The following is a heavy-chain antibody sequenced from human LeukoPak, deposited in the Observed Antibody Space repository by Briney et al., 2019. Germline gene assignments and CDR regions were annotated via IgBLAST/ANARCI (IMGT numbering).Heavy chain of an antibody. D-gene: IGHD2-15*01. J-gene: IGHJ3*02. CDR3: VGYCSGGNCPNAFDI. CDR1: GFTFSSYW. Sequence: GGSLRLSCAASGFTFSSYWMSWVRQAPGKGLEWVGRIKSKTDGGTTDYAAPVKGRFTISRDDSKNTLYLQMNSLKTEDTAVYYCVGYCSGGNCPNAFDIWGQGTMVTVSS. CDR2: IKSKTDGGTT. V-gene: IGHV3-15*01.